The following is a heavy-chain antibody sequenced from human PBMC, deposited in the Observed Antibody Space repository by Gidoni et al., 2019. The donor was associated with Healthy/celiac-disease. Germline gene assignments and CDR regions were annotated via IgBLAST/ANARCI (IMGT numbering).Heavy chain of an antibody. V-gene: IGHV1-2*02. CDR3: ARGNDYGGKAGWFDP. J-gene: IGHJ5*02. Sequence: QVQLVQSGAEVKKPGASVKVSCKASGYTFTGYYMHWVRQAPGQGLEWMGWINPNSGGTNYAQKFQGRVTMTRDTSISTAYMERSRLRSDDTAVYYCARGNDYGGKAGWFDPWGQGTLVTVSS. CDR2: INPNSGGT. CDR1: GYTFTGYY. D-gene: IGHD4-17*01.